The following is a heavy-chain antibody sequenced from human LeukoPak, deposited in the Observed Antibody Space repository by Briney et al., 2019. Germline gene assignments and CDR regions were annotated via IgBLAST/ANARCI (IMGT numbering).Heavy chain of an antibody. Sequence: SETLSLTCTVSGYSISSGYYWGWIRQPPGKGLEWIGSIYHSGSTYYNPSLKSRVTISVDTSKNQFSLKLSSVTAADTAVYYCARQGYSYGYWLYFQHWGQGTLVTVSS. J-gene: IGHJ1*01. CDR2: IYHSGST. D-gene: IGHD5-18*01. CDR1: GYSISSGYY. CDR3: ARQGYSYGYWLYFQH. V-gene: IGHV4-38-2*02.